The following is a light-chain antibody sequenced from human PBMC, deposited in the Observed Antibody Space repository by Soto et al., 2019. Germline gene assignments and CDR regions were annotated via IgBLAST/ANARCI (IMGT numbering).Light chain of an antibody. CDR2: KVT. Sequence: QSALTQPPSASGSPGQSVTISCTGTSSDVGGYNYVSWYQQHPGKAPKLMIYKVTKRPSGVPDRFSGSKSGNTASLTVSGLQAEDEADYFCSSFAGTIFYVFGTGTKVTVL. J-gene: IGLJ1*01. CDR1: SSDVGGYNY. CDR3: SSFAGTIFYV. V-gene: IGLV2-8*01.